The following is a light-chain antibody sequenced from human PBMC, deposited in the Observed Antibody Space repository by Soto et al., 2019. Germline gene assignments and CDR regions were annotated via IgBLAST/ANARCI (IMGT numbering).Light chain of an antibody. Sequence: EIVLTQSPGTLSLSPGERVTLSCRASQSVTNNNLAWFQQTPGQAPRLLIHAASTRAVGIPDRFSGSGSGTDFTLAISRLEPEDFAVYYCQQYVNSAYTLGQGNKLEMK. CDR2: AAS. J-gene: IGKJ2*01. CDR3: QQYVNSAYT. V-gene: IGKV3-20*01. CDR1: QSVTNNN.